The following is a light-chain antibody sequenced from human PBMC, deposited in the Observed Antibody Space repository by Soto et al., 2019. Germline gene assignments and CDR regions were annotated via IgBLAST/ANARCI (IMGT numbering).Light chain of an antibody. Sequence: QSVLTQPPSASGTPGQRVTISCSGSSSNIGSNTVNWFQQLPATAPKLLIYSNNQRPSGVPDRFSGSKSGTSASLAISGLQSEDEDDYYCAAWDDSLNGVVFGGGTKLTVL. CDR1: SSNIGSNT. CDR3: AAWDDSLNGVV. V-gene: IGLV1-44*01. J-gene: IGLJ2*01. CDR2: SNN.